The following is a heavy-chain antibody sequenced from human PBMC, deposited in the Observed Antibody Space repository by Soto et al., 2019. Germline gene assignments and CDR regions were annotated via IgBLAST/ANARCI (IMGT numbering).Heavy chain of an antibody. D-gene: IGHD6-19*01. V-gene: IGHV3-7*01. Sequence: EEHLGESGGGLVQPGGSLRLSCATSGFTFSHCWMSWVRQAPGKGLEWVANINQDGSEQYYVDSVKGRFTVSRDNAKNSLYLEMNNVRADDTAMYYRTQAEMGRYSCSGNSYRRDYWGQGTLVTVSS. CDR3: TQAEMGRYSCSGNSYRRDY. J-gene: IGHJ4*02. CDR1: GFTFSHCW. CDR2: INQDGSEQ.